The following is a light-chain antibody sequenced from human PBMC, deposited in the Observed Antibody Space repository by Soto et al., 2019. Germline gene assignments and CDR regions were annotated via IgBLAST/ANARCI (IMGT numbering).Light chain of an antibody. CDR3: RSYTPRHTEV. V-gene: IGLV2-14*03. CDR1: SSDVGAFNY. Sequence: QSVRTQPASVSGSPGQSISISCIGTSSDVGAFNYVSWYQHHPGKAPQLIIYDVTSRPSGVSNRFSASKSGNTASLTISGLQAEDEADYYCRSYTPRHTEVFGTGPKVTV. CDR2: DVT. J-gene: IGLJ1*01.